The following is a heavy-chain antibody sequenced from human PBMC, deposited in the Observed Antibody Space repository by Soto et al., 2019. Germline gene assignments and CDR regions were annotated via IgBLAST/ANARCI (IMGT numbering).Heavy chain of an antibody. J-gene: IGHJ4*02. CDR2: ISGSGRST. CDR1: GFTFNNYA. D-gene: IGHD1-20*01. Sequence: GGSLRLSCAASGFTFNNYAMSWVRQVPGKGLEWVSNISGSGRSTYYADPVKGRFTISRDNSKSTLYLQMSNLRAEDTAVYYCAKDQGIGPGIENYFDHWGQGTLVTVSS. CDR3: AKDQGIGPGIENYFDH. V-gene: IGHV3-23*01.